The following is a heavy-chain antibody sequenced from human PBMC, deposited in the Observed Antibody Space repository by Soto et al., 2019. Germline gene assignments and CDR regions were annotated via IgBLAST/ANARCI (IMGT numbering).Heavy chain of an antibody. CDR1: GFPFTNYA. D-gene: IGHD5-18*01. J-gene: IGHJ4*02. V-gene: IGHV3-30-3*01. CDR3: ARVRYFLRDTDMAASFDY. Sequence: QVQLVESGGGVVQPGRSLRLSCAASGFPFTNYAMHWVRQAPGKGLQWVALISYDGSNRYYADSVKGRFTISRDNSKNPLYLQRNCLRGEDTALYYWARVRYFLRDTDMAASFDYWGQGNLVTVSS. CDR2: ISYDGSNR.